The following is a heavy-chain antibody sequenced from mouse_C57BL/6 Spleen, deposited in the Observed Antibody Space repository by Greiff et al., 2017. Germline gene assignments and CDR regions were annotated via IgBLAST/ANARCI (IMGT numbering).Heavy chain of an antibody. CDR2: ISDGGSYT. J-gene: IGHJ4*01. CDR3: ADEYGKFLYAMDY. CDR1: GFTFSSYA. V-gene: IGHV5-4*03. Sequence: EVKLVESGGGLVKPGGSLKLSCAASGFTFSSYAMSWVRQTPEKRLEWVATISDGGSYTYYPDNVKGRFTISRDNAKNNLYLQMSHLQSEDTAVYYCADEYGKFLYAMDYWGQGTSVTVSS. D-gene: IGHD2-1*01.